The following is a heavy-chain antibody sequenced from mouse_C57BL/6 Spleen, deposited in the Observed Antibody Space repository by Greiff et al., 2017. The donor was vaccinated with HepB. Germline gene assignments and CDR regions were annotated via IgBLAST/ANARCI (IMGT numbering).Heavy chain of an antibody. CDR3: VREVLRYWGYFDV. V-gene: IGHV10-1*01. Sequence: EVMLVESGGGLVQPKGSLKLSCAASGFSFNTYAMNWVRQAPGKGLEWVARIRSKSNNYATYYADSVKDRFTISRDDSESMLYLQMNNVKTEDTDMYYCVREVLRYWGYFDVWGTGTTVTVSS. CDR2: IRSKSNNYAT. D-gene: IGHD1-1*01. J-gene: IGHJ1*03. CDR1: GFSFNTYA.